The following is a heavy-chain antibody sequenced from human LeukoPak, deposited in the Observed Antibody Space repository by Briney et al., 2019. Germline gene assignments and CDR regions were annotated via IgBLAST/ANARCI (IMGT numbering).Heavy chain of an antibody. D-gene: IGHD6-19*01. Sequence: GGSLRLSCAASGFTFSSYSMNWVRQAPGKGLEWVSSISSSSSYIYYADSVKGRFTISRDNAKNSLYLQMNSLRAEDTAVYYCERPPEEQWFSDYWGQGALVTVSS. V-gene: IGHV3-21*01. CDR2: ISSSSSYI. CDR3: ERPPEEQWFSDY. CDR1: GFTFSSYS. J-gene: IGHJ4*02.